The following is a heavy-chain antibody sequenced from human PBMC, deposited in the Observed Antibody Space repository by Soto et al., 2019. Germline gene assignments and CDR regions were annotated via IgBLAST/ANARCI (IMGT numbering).Heavy chain of an antibody. Sequence: SETLSLTCAVYGGSFSGYYWSWIRQPPGKGLEWIGEINHSGSTNYNPSLKSRVTISVDTSKNQFSLKLSSVTAADTAVYYCARGGWVRKNWFDPWGQGTLVTVS. J-gene: IGHJ5*02. CDR1: GGSFSGYY. D-gene: IGHD5-12*01. V-gene: IGHV4-34*01. CDR2: INHSGST. CDR3: ARGGWVRKNWFDP.